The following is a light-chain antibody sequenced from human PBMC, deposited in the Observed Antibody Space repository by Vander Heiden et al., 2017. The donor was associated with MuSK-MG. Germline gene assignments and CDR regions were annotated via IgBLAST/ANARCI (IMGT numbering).Light chain of an antibody. J-gene: IGLJ2*01. Sequence: SYVLTQPPSVSVAPGQTARITCGGDNIGSKSIHWYQQKPGQAPLWVIYNDGDRPSGIPGRFSGSNSGNTATLTISSVEAGDEADYYCQVWIGTIEVEFGGGTVLTVL. CDR1: NIGSKS. V-gene: IGLV3-21*02. CDR3: QVWIGTIEVE. CDR2: NDG.